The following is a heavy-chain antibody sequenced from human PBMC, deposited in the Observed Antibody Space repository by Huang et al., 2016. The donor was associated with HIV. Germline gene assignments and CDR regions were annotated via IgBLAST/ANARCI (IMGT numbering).Heavy chain of an antibody. CDR3: ARGRPYNCFDY. J-gene: IGHJ4*02. D-gene: IGHD1-1*01. CDR1: GGSLSSGPYY. CDR2: VYYYDNT. Sequence: QVQLQESGPGLVKPSETLSLTCTVSGGSLSSGPYYWSWIRQPPGKGLEWIGHVYYYDNTNYNPSLKSRVTISLDMSKNQFSLKLSSVTAADTAVYFCARGRPYNCFDYWGQGALVTVSS. V-gene: IGHV4-61*01.